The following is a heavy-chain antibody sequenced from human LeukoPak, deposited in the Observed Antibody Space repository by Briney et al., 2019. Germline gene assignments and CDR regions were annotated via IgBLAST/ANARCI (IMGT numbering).Heavy chain of an antibody. CDR2: ISSSSSYI. CDR1: GFTFSSYS. J-gene: IGHJ4*02. D-gene: IGHD3-22*01. Sequence: GGSLRLSCAASGFTFSSYSMNWVRQAPGKGLEWVSSISSSSSYIYYADSVKGRFTISRDNAKNSLYLQMNSLRAEDTAVYYCAREVYDSSNYFGYWGQGTLVTVSS. CDR3: AREVYDSSNYFGY. V-gene: IGHV3-21*01.